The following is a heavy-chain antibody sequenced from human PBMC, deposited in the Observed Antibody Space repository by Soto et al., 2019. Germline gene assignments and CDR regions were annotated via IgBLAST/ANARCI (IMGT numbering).Heavy chain of an antibody. V-gene: IGHV1-18*01. D-gene: IGHD3-22*01. Sequence: ASVKVSCKASGYTFTSYGISWVRQAPGQGLEWMGWISAYNGNTNYAQKLQGRVTMTTDTSTSTAYMELRSLRSDDTAVYYCASWWDDSSEADKNAFDIWGQGTMVTV. CDR2: ISAYNGNT. J-gene: IGHJ3*02. CDR1: GYTFTSYG. CDR3: ASWWDDSSEADKNAFDI.